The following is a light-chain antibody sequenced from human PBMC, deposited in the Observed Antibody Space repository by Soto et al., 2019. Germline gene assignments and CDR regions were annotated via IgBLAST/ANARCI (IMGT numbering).Light chain of an antibody. CDR1: QSISNN. J-gene: IGKJ1*01. V-gene: IGKV3-15*01. CDR2: GAS. CDR3: QQYSNCPRT. Sequence: EIVMTQSPATLSVSPGERATLSCRAGQSISNNLAWYQQKPGQAPRLLIYGASTRATGIPARFTGSGSGTEFTLTISSLQSEDFAVYYCQQYSNCPRTFGQGTKV.